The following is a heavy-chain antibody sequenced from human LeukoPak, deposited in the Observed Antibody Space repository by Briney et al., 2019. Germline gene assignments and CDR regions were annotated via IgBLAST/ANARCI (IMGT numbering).Heavy chain of an antibody. CDR2: IYYSGST. CDR3: ARRMKPLRYYYDSSGYGSYWYFDL. Sequence: SETLSLTCTVSGGSISSYYWSWIRQPPGKGLEWIGYIYYSGSTNYNPSLKSRVTISVDTSKNQFSLKLSSVTAADTAVYYCARRMKPLRYYYDSSGYGSYWYFDLWGRGTLVTVSS. D-gene: IGHD3-22*01. CDR1: GGSISSYY. V-gene: IGHV4-59*08. J-gene: IGHJ2*01.